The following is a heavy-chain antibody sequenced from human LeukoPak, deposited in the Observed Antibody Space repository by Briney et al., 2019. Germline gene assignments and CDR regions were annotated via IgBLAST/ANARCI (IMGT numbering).Heavy chain of an antibody. CDR1: GFTFSSYW. D-gene: IGHD1-26*01. Sequence: GGSLRLSCAASGFTFSSYWMSWVRQAPGKGLEWVANIKQDGSEKYYVDSVKGRFTISRDNAKNSLYLQMNSLRAEDTAVYYCARDSGRGANGFDIWGQGTMVTVSS. J-gene: IGHJ3*02. CDR2: IKQDGSEK. CDR3: ARDSGRGANGFDI. V-gene: IGHV3-7*01.